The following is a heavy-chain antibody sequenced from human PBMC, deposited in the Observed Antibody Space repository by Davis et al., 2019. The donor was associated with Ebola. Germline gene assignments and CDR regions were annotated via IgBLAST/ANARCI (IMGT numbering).Heavy chain of an antibody. CDR2: IIPIFKAT. Sequence: SVKVSCKASGDTFSSHTINWVRQAPGQGLQWIGGIIPIFKATYYAQKFQGRFTITADQSTNTVYMQLGGLGSDDTAVYYCARKDTASKWFDPWGQGTLVTVSS. CDR1: GDTFSSHT. J-gene: IGHJ5*01. CDR3: ARKDTASKWFDP. D-gene: IGHD5-18*01. V-gene: IGHV1-69*13.